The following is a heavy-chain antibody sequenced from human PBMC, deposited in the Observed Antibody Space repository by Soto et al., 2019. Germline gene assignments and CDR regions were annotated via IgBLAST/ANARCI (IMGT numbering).Heavy chain of an antibody. Sequence: ASVKVSCKASGYTFTNYGISWVRQAPGQGLEWMAWISGNSRNTDYAQRLQGRVTVTTDTSTTTAYMELRSLRSDDTAVYYCAWASGSFRSPYNSDWYDYWGQGTMVTVSS. CDR1: GYTFTNYG. J-gene: IGHJ4*03. CDR3: AWASGSFRSPYNSDWYDY. CDR2: ISGNSRNT. V-gene: IGHV1-18*01. D-gene: IGHD3-9*01.